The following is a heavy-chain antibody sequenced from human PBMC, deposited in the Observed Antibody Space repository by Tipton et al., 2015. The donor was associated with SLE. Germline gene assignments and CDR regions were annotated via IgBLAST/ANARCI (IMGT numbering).Heavy chain of an antibody. CDR2: IRYDGSDK. J-gene: IGHJ4*02. Sequence: SLRLSCAASGFTFTNTNMHWVRQAPGKGLEWVAFIRYDGSDKYYADSVKGRFTISRDNSKDTLYLQMGSLRAEDTAVYYCAKGTRGYDWYYFDYWGQGTLVTVSS. CDR3: AKGTRGYDWYYFDY. V-gene: IGHV3-30*02. D-gene: IGHD5-12*01. CDR1: GFTFTNTN.